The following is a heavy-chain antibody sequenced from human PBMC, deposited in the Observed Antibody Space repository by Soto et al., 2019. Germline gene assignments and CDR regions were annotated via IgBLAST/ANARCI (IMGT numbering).Heavy chain of an antibody. J-gene: IGHJ5*02. D-gene: IGHD3-16*01. Sequence: QVQLVQSGAEVKKPGSSVKVSCKASGGTFSSYAISWVRQAPGQGLEWMGGIIPIFGTANYAQKFQGRVTTTADEDTSTAYMELSSLGSEDTAVYCCAGDEARAWGSWFDPWGQGTLVTVSS. CDR2: IIPIFGTA. CDR1: GGTFSSYA. V-gene: IGHV1-69*12. CDR3: AGDEARAWGSWFDP.